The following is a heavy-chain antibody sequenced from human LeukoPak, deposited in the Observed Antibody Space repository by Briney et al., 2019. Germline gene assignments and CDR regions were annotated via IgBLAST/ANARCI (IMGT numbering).Heavy chain of an antibody. CDR3: AKDVDGGNSPSWFDP. Sequence: PGGSLSLSCAASGFTFSSYAMSWVRQAPGKGLEWVSAISGSGGSTYYADSVKGRFTISRDNSKNTLYLQMNSLRAEDTAVYYCAKDVDGGNSPSWFDPRGQGTLVSVSS. V-gene: IGHV3-23*01. CDR2: ISGSGGST. J-gene: IGHJ5*02. D-gene: IGHD4-23*01. CDR1: GFTFSSYA.